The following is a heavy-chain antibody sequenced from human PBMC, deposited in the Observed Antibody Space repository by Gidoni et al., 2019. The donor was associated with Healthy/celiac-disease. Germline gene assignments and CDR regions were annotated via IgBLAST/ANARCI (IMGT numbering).Heavy chain of an antibody. J-gene: IGHJ4*02. CDR2: IIPILGIA. V-gene: IGHV1-69*04. D-gene: IGHD2-15*01. Sequence: QVQLVQSGAAVTNPGSSVKVSCKASGGTFSSYPISWVRQAPGQGLEWMGRIIPILGIANYAQKFQGRVTITADKSTSTAYMELSSLRSEDTAVYYCAREGLGYCSGGSCYSDYWGQGTLVTVSS. CDR3: AREGLGYCSGGSCYSDY. CDR1: GGTFSSYP.